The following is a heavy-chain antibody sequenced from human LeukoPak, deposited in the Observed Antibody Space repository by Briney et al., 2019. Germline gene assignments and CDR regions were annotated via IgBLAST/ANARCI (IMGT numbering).Heavy chain of an antibody. Sequence: SETLSLTCTVSGGSISSGDYYWSWIRQPPGKGLEWIGYIYYSGSTYYNPSLKSRVTISVDTSKNQFSLKLSSVTAADTAVYYCARYSSSWYVGYFDYWGQGTLVTVSS. V-gene: IGHV4-30-4*01. CDR3: ARYSSSWYVGYFDY. CDR2: IYYSGST. D-gene: IGHD6-13*01. J-gene: IGHJ4*02. CDR1: GGSISSGDYY.